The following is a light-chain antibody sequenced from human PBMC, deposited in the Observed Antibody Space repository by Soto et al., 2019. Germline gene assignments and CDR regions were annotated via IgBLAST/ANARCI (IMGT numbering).Light chain of an antibody. CDR2: DAS. Sequence: EIVLAHSPATLSLSPGESATLSCRASQSVSSYFAWYQEKPGQAPRLLIYDASNRATGIPARFSGSGSETDFTLTITGLEPEDFAVYYCQQHSDWPITFGQGTRLEIK. CDR1: QSVSSY. J-gene: IGKJ5*01. V-gene: IGKV3-11*01. CDR3: QQHSDWPIT.